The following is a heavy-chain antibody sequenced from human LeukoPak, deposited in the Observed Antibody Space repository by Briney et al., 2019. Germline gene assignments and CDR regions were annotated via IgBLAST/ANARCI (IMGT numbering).Heavy chain of an antibody. J-gene: IGHJ5*02. CDR1: GGSISSGGYS. CDR2: IYHSGST. V-gene: IGHV4-30-2*01. D-gene: IGHD5-18*01. Sequence: SETLSLTCAVSGGSISSGGYSWSWIRQPPGKGLEWIGYIYHSGSTYYNPSLKSRVTISVDRSKNQFSLKLSSVTAADTAVYYCARDEGYSYGYNWFDPWGQGTLVTVSS. CDR3: ARDEGYSYGYNWFDP.